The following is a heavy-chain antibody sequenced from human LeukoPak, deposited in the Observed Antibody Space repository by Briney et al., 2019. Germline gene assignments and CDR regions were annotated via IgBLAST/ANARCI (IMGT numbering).Heavy chain of an antibody. D-gene: IGHD5-12*01. CDR1: GFTLNIYD. J-gene: IGHJ4*02. V-gene: IGHV3-21*01. CDR2: ITSSSSYI. CDR3: ARVGLDRRGYSGYEAFDY. Sequence: PGGSLRLSCAASGFTLNIYDMSWVRQVPGKGLERVSSITSSSSYIYYADSVKGRFTISRDNAKNSLYLQINSLRAEDTAVYYCARVGLDRRGYSGYEAFDYWGQGTLVTVSS.